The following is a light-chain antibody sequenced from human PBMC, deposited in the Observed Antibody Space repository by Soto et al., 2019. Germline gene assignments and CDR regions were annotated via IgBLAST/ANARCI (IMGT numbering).Light chain of an antibody. CDR3: ATWDDSLNGPDVI. CDR2: SNN. CDR1: NSNIESDT. V-gene: IGLV1-44*01. Sequence: QSVLTQPPSASGTPGQRVSISCSGSNSNIESDTVNWYQQVPGTAPKLLISSNNQRPSGVPDRFSGSKSDTSASLTISGLQSEAEADYYCATWDDSLNGPDVIFGGGTKLTVL. J-gene: IGLJ2*01.